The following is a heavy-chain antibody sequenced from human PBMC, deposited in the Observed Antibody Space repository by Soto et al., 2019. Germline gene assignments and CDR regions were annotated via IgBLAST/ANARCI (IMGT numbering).Heavy chain of an antibody. V-gene: IGHV1-2*02. CDR2: INPNSGVT. D-gene: IGHD6-19*01. Sequence: QVQLVQSGAEVEKPGASVKVSCKASGYTFTAYYVPWVRQAPGQGLEWMGWINPNSGVTNYAHKFQGRVTMTRDTSISTAYMELSRLRSDDTAVYYCGRGGAVAGTEWGQGTLVTVSS. CDR3: GRGGAVAGTE. CDR1: GYTFTAYY. J-gene: IGHJ4*02.